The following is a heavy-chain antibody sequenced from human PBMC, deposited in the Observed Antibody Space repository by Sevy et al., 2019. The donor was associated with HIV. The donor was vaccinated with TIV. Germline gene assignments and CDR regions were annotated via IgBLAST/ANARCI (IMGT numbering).Heavy chain of an antibody. D-gene: IGHD5-12*01. Sequence: GGSLRLSCAASGFAFSSYAMSWVRQAPGKGLEWVSVISNSGDSTIYVDSVQGRFTISRDNSKNTLYLQMNSLRAEDTAVYYCAKRRTDGYNPFDYWGQATLVTVSS. CDR3: AKRRTDGYNPFDY. CDR2: ISNSGDST. J-gene: IGHJ4*02. V-gene: IGHV3-23*01. CDR1: GFAFSSYA.